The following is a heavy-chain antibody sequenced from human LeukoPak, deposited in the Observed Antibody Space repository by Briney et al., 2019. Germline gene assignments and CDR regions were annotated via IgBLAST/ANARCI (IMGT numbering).Heavy chain of an antibody. Sequence: ASVKVSFKASGGTFIIYAISWVRQAPGQGVEWMGGIIPIFGTANYAQKFQGRVTITADESTSTAYMELSSLRSEDTAVYYCATISSSWSEGSDYWGQGTLVTVSS. V-gene: IGHV1-69*01. D-gene: IGHD6-13*01. J-gene: IGHJ4*02. CDR3: ATISSSWSEGSDY. CDR1: GGTFIIYA. CDR2: IIPIFGTA.